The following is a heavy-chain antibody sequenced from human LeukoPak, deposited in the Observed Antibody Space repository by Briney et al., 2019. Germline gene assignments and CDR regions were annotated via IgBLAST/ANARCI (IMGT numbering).Heavy chain of an antibody. CDR3: ARRFLPDPSGFDY. CDR2: IYPGDSDT. J-gene: IGHJ4*02. CDR1: GYSFTDYW. V-gene: IGHV5-51*01. Sequence: GESLKISCKGSGYSFTDYWIGWVRQMPGKGLEWMGIIYPGDSDTRYSPSFQGQVTISADKSISTAYLQWSSLKASDTAMYYCARRFLPDPSGFDYWGQGTLVTVSS.